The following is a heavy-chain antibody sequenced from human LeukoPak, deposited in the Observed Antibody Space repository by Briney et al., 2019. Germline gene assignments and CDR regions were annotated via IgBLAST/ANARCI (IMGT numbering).Heavy chain of an antibody. V-gene: IGHV1-2*02. CDR1: GYTFTDYF. Sequence: ASMKVSCKASGYTFTDYFLPWVRRAPGQEFELMGWINPNSGATHYIQSFQGRVTMTRDTSLSIAYLQLNSLTSDDTAMYYCARAQYLTAPAGTFANSWGQGTLVTVSS. D-gene: IGHD6-13*01. J-gene: IGHJ4*02. CDR3: ARAQYLTAPAGTFANS. CDR2: INPNSGAT.